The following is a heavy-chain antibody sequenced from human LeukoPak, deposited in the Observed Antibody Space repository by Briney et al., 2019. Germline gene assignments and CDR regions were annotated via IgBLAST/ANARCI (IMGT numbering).Heavy chain of an antibody. Sequence: QAGGSLRLSCAASGFTFSSYAMHWVRQAPGKGLEWVAVISYDGSNKYYADSVKGRFTISRDNSKNTLYLQMNSLRAEDTAVYYCARDSGLRYCSSTSCWFHDAFDIWGQGTMVTVSS. CDR2: ISYDGSNK. V-gene: IGHV3-30-3*01. J-gene: IGHJ3*02. D-gene: IGHD2-2*01. CDR3: ARDSGLRYCSSTSCWFHDAFDI. CDR1: GFTFSSYA.